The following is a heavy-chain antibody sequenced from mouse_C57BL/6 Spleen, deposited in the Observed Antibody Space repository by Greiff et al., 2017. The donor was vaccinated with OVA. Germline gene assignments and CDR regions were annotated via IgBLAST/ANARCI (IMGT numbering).Heavy chain of an antibody. D-gene: IGHD1-1*01. CDR2: IDPEDGDT. CDR3: TPHDYGSSYGYFDV. J-gene: IGHJ1*03. Sequence: EVQLQQSGAELVRPGASVKLSCTASGFNIKDYYMHWVKQRPEQGLEWIGRIDPEDGDTEYAPKFQGKATMTADTSSNTAYLQLSSLTSEDTAVYYCTPHDYGSSYGYFDVWGTGTTVTVSS. CDR1: GFNIKDYY. V-gene: IGHV14-1*01.